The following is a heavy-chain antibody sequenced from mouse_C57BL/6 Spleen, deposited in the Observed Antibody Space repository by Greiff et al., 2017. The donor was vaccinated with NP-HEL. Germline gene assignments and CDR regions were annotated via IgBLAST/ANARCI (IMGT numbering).Heavy chain of an antibody. CDR1: GYTFTDYE. D-gene: IGHD1-1*01. Sequence: QVQLQQSGAELVRPGASVTLSCKASGYTFTDYEMHWVKQTPVHGLEWIGAIDPETGGTAYNQKFKGKAILTADKSSSTAYMGLRSLTSEDSAVYYWTRAYGSNFHWYFDVWGTGTTVTVSS. CDR3: TRAYGSNFHWYFDV. J-gene: IGHJ1*03. CDR2: IDPETGGT. V-gene: IGHV1-15*01.